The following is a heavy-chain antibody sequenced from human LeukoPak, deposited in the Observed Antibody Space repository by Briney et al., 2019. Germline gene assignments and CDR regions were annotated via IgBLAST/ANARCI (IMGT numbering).Heavy chain of an antibody. V-gene: IGHV3-33*08. CDR2: QRLEGSKK. D-gene: IGHD6-13*01. J-gene: IGHJ6*02. CDR3: ARDLGVSISSSSDYYGMDV. CDR1: VFPFRRYS. Sequence: GGSLRLLRASSVFPFRRYSLHGARHPSAKGLEGVIDQRLEGSKKFYADYVKGRFTIARDNSKNTLYLQMNSLRAEDTAVYYCARDLGVSISSSSDYYGMDVWGQGTTVTVCS.